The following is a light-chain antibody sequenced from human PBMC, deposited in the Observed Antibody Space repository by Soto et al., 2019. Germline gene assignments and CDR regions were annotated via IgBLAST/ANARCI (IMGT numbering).Light chain of an antibody. CDR3: QQYGGSPTWT. J-gene: IGKJ1*01. V-gene: IGKV3-20*01. CDR2: GAS. CDR1: QSISSNF. Sequence: EIVLTQSPGTLSLSPGEGATLSCRAIQSISSNFLAWYQQKRGQAPRLLIHGASNRATGIPARFSGSGSGTEFTLTIDSPQSEDFAVYYCQQYGGSPTWTFGQGTKVDI.